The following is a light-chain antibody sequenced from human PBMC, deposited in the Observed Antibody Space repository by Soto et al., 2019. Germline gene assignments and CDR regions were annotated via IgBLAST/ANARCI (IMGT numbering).Light chain of an antibody. V-gene: IGKV1-39*01. J-gene: IGKJ1*01. Sequence: DIQMTQSPSSLSASVGDRVTITCRASQTISSYLNWYQQKPGKAPKVLIYAASTLQSGVPSRFSGSGSGTDFTLTISSLQPEDFATYYCQQGYNAPRTFGQGTKVDIK. CDR2: AAS. CDR3: QQGYNAPRT. CDR1: QTISSY.